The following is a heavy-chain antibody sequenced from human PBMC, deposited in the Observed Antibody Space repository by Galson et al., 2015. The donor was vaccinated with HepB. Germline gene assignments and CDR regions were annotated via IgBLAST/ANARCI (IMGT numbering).Heavy chain of an antibody. J-gene: IGHJ3*02. CDR3: ARGRNSGGYLDRNDASDI. CDR2: INSDGSIT. CDR1: GLTLSSYW. D-gene: IGHD1-26*01. Sequence: SLRLSCAASGLTLSSYWMNWVRQGPGKGLVWVSRINSDGSITSYADSVKGRFTISRDNAKNAPYLQMNSLRAEDTAVYYCARGRNSGGYLDRNDASDIWGQGTVVTVSS. V-gene: IGHV3-74*01.